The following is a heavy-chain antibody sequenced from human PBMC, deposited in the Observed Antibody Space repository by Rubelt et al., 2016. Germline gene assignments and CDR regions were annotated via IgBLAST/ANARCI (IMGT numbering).Heavy chain of an antibody. V-gene: IGHV4-61*02. CDR3: ATALHSGYDSSGYYHGYFDY. CDR2: T. D-gene: IGHD3-22*01. Sequence: TRYNPSLGSRVTISEDTSKSQFSLKLSSVTAADTAVYYCATALHSGYDSSGYYHGYFDYWGQGTLVTVSS. J-gene: IGHJ4*02.